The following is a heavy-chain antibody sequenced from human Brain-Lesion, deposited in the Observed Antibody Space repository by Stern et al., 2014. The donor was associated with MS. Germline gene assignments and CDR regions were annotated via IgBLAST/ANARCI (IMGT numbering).Heavy chain of an antibody. CDR3: ARDQRGITIFGVVTDYYYLGMDV. CDR1: GYIFTGYY. D-gene: IGHD3-3*01. CDR2: INPNTGGT. V-gene: IGHV1-2*02. Sequence: VQLVESGDEVKKPGASVKVSCKTSGYIFTGYYIHWVRQAPGQGLEWMAWINPNTGGTKYAQKFQGRVNISRDESISTAYVDRSSLTSDDTAVYYCARDQRGITIFGVVTDYYYLGMDVWGQGTTVTVSS. J-gene: IGHJ6*02.